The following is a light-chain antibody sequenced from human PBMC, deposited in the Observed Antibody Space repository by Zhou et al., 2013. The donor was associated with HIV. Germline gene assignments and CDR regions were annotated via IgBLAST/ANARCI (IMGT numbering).Light chain of an antibody. CDR2: LGS. Sequence: DIVMTQSPLSLPVTPGEPASISCRSSQSLLHSNGYNYLDWYLQKPGQSPQLLIYLGSNRASGVPDRFSGSGSGTDFTLKISRVEAEDVGVYYCMQHINLPRTTFGPGTKVEIK. V-gene: IGKV2-28*01. J-gene: IGKJ3*01. CDR1: QSLLHSNGYNY. CDR3: MQHINLPRTT.